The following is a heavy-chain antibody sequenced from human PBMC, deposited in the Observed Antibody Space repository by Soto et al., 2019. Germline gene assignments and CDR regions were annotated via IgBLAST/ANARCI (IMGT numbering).Heavy chain of an antibody. J-gene: IGHJ4*02. CDR3: ARAGGLLLDY. V-gene: IGHV3-30-3*01. D-gene: IGHD2-15*01. CDR1: GFTFSSYA. CDR2: ISYDGSNK. Sequence: QVQLVESGGGVVQPWRSLRLSCAASGFTFSSYAMHWVRQAPGKGLEWVAVISYDGSNKYYADSVKGRFTISRDISKTTLYLQMNSLRAEDTAVYYCARAGGLLLDYWGQGTLVTVSS.